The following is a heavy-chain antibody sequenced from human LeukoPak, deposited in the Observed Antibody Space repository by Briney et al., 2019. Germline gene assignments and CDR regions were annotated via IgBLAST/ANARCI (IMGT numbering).Heavy chain of an antibody. Sequence: GGSLRLSCAASGFTFSGYDMHWVRQVSGKGLEWVALIWYDRSNIYYGDTVKGRFTISRGNSKNTMYLQMNSLRAEDTAVYYCASGGNTGYEYFQHWGQGTLVTVSS. J-gene: IGHJ1*01. CDR3: ASGGNTGYEYFQH. V-gene: IGHV3-33*03. CDR2: IWYDRSNI. CDR1: GFTFSGYD. D-gene: IGHD4-23*01.